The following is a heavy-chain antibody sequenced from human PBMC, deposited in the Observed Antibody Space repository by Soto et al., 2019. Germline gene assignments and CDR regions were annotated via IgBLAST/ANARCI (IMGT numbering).Heavy chain of an antibody. D-gene: IGHD3-10*01. CDR3: ASRVKDGMDGAAEF. CDR1: GGTFSTFV. CDR2: IVPLLRKA. Sequence: QVQLVQSGAEVKKPGSSVKVPCKASGGTFSTFVISWVRQAPGQGLEWVGGIVPLLRKADYAQKFQDRVTIIADESTSTAYMEMSSLRSVDTAMYYCASRVKDGMDGAAEFWGLGTQVTVSS. J-gene: IGHJ4*02. V-gene: IGHV1-69*01.